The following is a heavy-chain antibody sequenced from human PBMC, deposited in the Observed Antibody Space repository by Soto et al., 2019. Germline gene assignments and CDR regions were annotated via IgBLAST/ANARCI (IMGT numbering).Heavy chain of an antibody. D-gene: IGHD3-22*01. CDR2: ISYDGSNK. CDR1: GFTFSSYG. Sequence: GGSLRLSCAASGFTFSSYGMHWVRQAPGKGLEWVAVISYDGSNKYYADSVKGRFTISRDNSKNTLYLQMNSLRAEDTAVYYCVKGGYYYDSSGYPFDYWGQGTLVTVSS. J-gene: IGHJ4*02. V-gene: IGHV3-30*18. CDR3: VKGGYYYDSSGYPFDY.